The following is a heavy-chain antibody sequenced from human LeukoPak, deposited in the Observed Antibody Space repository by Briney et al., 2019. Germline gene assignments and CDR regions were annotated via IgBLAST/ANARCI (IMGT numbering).Heavy chain of an antibody. CDR1: GFTFSNYA. J-gene: IGHJ1*01. Sequence: PGGSLRLSYAASGFTFSNYAINWVRQAPGKGLVWVSRINSDGRSTSYADSVKGRFTISRDNAENTLYLQMNGLRAEDTAVYYCVRGGSTHFQHWGQGTLVTVSS. CDR3: VRGGSTHFQH. CDR2: INSDGRST. D-gene: IGHD3-16*01. V-gene: IGHV3-74*01.